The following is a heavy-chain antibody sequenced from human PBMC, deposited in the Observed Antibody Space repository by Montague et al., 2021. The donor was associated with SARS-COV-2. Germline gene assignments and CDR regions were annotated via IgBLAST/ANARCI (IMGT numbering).Heavy chain of an antibody. Sequence: SETLSLTCTVAGDSVSRSYWNWIRQSPGKGLEWIGNIYYYGSVNYNTYLKSRLSISLDTSKNQLSLTLTSVTAADTATYYCARQITMVREPVDSWGQGTLVLVSS. D-gene: IGHD3-10*01. J-gene: IGHJ4*02. CDR2: IYYYGSV. V-gene: IGHV4-59*08. CDR1: GDSVSRSY. CDR3: ARQITMVREPVDS.